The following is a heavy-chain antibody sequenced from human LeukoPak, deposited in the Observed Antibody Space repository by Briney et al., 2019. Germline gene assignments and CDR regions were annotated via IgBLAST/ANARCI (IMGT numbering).Heavy chain of an antibody. V-gene: IGHV3-30-3*01. CDR2: ISYDGINK. D-gene: IGHD3-22*01. J-gene: IGHJ4*02. CDR3: APEPAYYYDSNRFDY. CDR1: GFTFSSYT. Sequence: GGSLRLSCAASGFTFSSYTMHWVRQAPGKGLEWVAVISYDGINKYYADSVKGRFTISRDNSKNTLYLQMNSLRAEDTAVYYCAPEPAYYYDSNRFDYWGQGTLVTVSS.